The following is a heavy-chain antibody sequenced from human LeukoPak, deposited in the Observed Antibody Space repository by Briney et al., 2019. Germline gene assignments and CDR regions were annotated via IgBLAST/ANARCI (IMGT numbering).Heavy chain of an antibody. D-gene: IGHD6-25*01. J-gene: IGHJ4*02. CDR2: IYHSGST. Sequence: SETLSLTCTVSGYSISSGYYWGWIRQPPGKGLEWIGSIYHSGSTYYNPSLKSRVTISVDTSKNQFSLKLSSVTAADTAVYYCARGEGIAAGGYFDYWGQGTLVTVSS. CDR3: ARGEGIAAGGYFDY. V-gene: IGHV4-38-2*02. CDR1: GYSISSGYY.